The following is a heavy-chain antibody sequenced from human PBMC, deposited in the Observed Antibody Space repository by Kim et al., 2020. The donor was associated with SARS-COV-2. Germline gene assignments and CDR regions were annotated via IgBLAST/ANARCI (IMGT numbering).Heavy chain of an antibody. V-gene: IGHV4-34*01. CDR2: INHTGST. CDR3: ARMDIVTTNYFDP. Sequence: SETLSLTCTVYGGSFIGYYWTWIRHPPGKGLQWIGDINHTGSTTYNLSLNSRVTMSVDTSRNQFSLKLSSVTAADTAVYYCARMDIVTTNYFDPWGQGTLVTVSS. CDR1: GGSFIGYY. D-gene: IGHD5-12*01. J-gene: IGHJ5*02.